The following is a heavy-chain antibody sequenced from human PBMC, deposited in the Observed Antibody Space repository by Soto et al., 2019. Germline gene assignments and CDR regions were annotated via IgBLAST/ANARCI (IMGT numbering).Heavy chain of an antibody. CDR2: VNHRGIT. D-gene: IGHD5-12*01. CDR1: GGSFSGYY. CDR3: ARGGNRGYVD. Sequence: QVQLQQWGAGLLKPSETLSLTCAVYGGSFSGYYWSWIRQPPGKGLEWIGEVNHRGITNYNPSLKSRVTISVDTSKNQFSLKLTSVTAADTAVYFCARGGNRGYVDWGQGTLVTVSS. J-gene: IGHJ4*02. V-gene: IGHV4-34*01.